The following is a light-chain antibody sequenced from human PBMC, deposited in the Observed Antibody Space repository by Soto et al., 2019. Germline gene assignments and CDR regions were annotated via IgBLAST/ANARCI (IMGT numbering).Light chain of an antibody. J-gene: IGKJ1*01. CDR1: QGIRSA. CDR2: AAS. V-gene: IGKV1-6*01. Sequence: AIQVTQSPSSLSASVGDRVTITCRTSQGIRSALCWYQQKPGKVPKLLIYAASTLQSGVPSRFSGSGSGRDFTLTISRLQPEDFATYSFLLDYAYFLAFGQGPKVEIK. CDR3: LLDYAYFLA.